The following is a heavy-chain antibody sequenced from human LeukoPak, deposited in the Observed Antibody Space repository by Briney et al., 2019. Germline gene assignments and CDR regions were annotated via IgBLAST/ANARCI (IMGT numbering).Heavy chain of an antibody. J-gene: IGHJ6*03. Sequence: PGGSLRLSCTASGFTFSYYTMNWVRQAAGKGLEWVLSISSSSSYIYYADSVKGRFTISRDNAKNSLYLQMNSLRAEDTAVYYCARALHCSSTSCYLNYMDVWGKGTTVTVSS. CDR3: ARALHCSSTSCYLNYMDV. CDR1: GFTFSYYT. V-gene: IGHV3-21*01. CDR2: ISSSSSYI. D-gene: IGHD2-2*01.